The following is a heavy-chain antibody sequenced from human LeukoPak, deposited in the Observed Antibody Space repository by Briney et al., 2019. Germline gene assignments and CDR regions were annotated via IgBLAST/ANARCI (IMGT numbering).Heavy chain of an antibody. D-gene: IGHD6-19*01. CDR1: GYTFTSYG. V-gene: IGHV1-18*01. CDR3: ARGDEQWPLDF. CDR2: ISAYNGNT. J-gene: IGHJ4*02. Sequence: ASVKVSCKASGYTFTSYGINWVRQAPGRGLEWMGWISAYNGNTNYAQKLQGRVTMTTDTSTSTAYMELRSLRSDDTAMYYCARGDEQWPLDFWGQGTLVTVSS.